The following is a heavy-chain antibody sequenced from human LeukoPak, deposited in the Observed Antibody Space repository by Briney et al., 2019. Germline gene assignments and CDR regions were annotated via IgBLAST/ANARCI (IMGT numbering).Heavy chain of an antibody. CDR3: ARGGVNGRPSGGYHDC. J-gene: IGHJ4*02. Sequence: GGSLRLSCAACGFPFRTYAMIWVRQAPGKGLEWVSTISDSGGSTYYADSVKGRFTISRDGSENTLYLQMNSLRADDTTVYYCARGGVNGRPSGGYHDCWGQGTLVTVSS. V-gene: IGHV3-23*01. CDR2: ISDSGGST. CDR1: GFPFRTYA. D-gene: IGHD3-3*01.